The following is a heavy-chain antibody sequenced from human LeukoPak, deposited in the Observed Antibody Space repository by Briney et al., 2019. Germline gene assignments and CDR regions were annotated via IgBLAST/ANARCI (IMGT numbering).Heavy chain of an antibody. V-gene: IGHV4-59*01. CDR3: ARVADTAMVYFDY. Sequence: SETLSLTCTVSGGSISSYYWSWIRQPPGKGLEWIGYIYYSGSTNYNPSLKSRVTISVDTSKNQFSLKLSSVTTADTAVYYCARVADTAMVYFDYWGQGTLVTVSS. CDR2: IYYSGST. J-gene: IGHJ4*02. D-gene: IGHD5-18*01. CDR1: GGSISSYY.